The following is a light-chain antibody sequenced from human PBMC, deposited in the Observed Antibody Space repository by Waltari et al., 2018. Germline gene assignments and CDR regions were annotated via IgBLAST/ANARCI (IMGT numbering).Light chain of an antibody. V-gene: IGLV2-23*02. J-gene: IGLJ2*01. CDR1: SDDIGGFNF. Sequence: QSALTQPASVSGSPGPSTPIPCPGTSDDIGGFNFFFWYQQYPDKAPKLIIYEVSKWPSGVSHRFSGSKSGSTASLTISGLQPEDEAEYFCCSYSRVTTYVVFGGGTRVTV. CDR3: CSYSRVTTYVV. CDR2: EVS.